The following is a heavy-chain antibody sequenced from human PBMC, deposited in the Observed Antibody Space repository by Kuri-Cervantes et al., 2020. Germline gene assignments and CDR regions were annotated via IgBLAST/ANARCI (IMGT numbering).Heavy chain of an antibody. Sequence: SVKVSCKASGGTFSSYAISWVRQAPGQGLEWMGGIIPIFGTANYAQKFQGRVTITADESTSTAYMELSSLRSEDTAVYYRAREYQDSSGYLGSLHDAFDIWGQGTMVTVSS. D-gene: IGHD3-22*01. CDR3: AREYQDSSGYLGSLHDAFDI. CDR2: IIPIFGTA. J-gene: IGHJ3*02. CDR1: GGTFSSYA. V-gene: IGHV1-69*13.